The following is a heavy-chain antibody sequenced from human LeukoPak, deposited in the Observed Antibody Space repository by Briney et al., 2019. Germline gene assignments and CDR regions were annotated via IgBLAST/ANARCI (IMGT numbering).Heavy chain of an antibody. J-gene: IGHJ4*02. CDR2: ISGSGGST. CDR1: GFTFSSYA. D-gene: IGHD1-26*01. CDR3: ARGGNKGPLGY. Sequence: GGSLRLSCAASGFTFSSYAMSWVRQAPGKGVEWVSAISGSGGSTYYADSVKGRFTISRDNSKNTLYLQMNSLGAEDTAVYYCARGGNKGPLGYWGQGTLVTVSS. V-gene: IGHV3-23*01.